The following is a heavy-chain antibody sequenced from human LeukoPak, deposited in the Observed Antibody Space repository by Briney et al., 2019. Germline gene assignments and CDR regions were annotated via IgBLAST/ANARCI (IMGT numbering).Heavy chain of an antibody. V-gene: IGHV4-30-2*01. CDR3: AREKKGIAAAATGRYGMDV. J-gene: IGHJ6*02. CDR1: GGSINNNDYY. CDR2: IYHSGIT. D-gene: IGHD6-13*01. Sequence: PSETLSLTCSVSGGSINNNDYYWSWIRQPPGKGLEWIGYIYHSGITYYNPSLKSRVTISVDTSKNQFSLKLSSVTAADTAVYYCAREKKGIAAAATGRYGMDVWGQGTTVTVSS.